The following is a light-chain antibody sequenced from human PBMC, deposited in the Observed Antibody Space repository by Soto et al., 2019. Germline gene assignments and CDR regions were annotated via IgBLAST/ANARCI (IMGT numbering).Light chain of an antibody. V-gene: IGKV3-15*01. CDR3: QQYNQWRT. CDR2: DAS. Sequence: IVMTQSPATLSVSPGERATLSCRASQSVSRNLAWYQQKPRQAPRLLIYDASTRATGIPARFSGSGSGTEFTITISRLQSEDFAVYYCQQYNQWRTFGQGTKVDIK. J-gene: IGKJ1*01. CDR1: QSVSRN.